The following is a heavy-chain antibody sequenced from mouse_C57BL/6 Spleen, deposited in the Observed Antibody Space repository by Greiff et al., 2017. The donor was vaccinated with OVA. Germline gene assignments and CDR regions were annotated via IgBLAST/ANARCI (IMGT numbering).Heavy chain of an antibody. CDR3: IKGSSDAMDY. V-gene: IGHV14-4*01. CDR1: GFNIKDDY. CDR2: IDPENGDT. D-gene: IGHD1-1*01. J-gene: IGHJ4*01. Sequence: EVKLVESGAELVRPGASVKLSCTASGFNIKDDYMHWVKQRPEQGLEWIGWIDPENGDTEYASKFQGKATITADTSSNTAYLQLSSLTSEDTAVYYCIKGSSDAMDYWGQGTSVTVSS.